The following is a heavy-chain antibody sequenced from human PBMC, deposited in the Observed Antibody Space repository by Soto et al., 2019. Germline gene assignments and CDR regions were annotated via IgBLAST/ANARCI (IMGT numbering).Heavy chain of an antibody. V-gene: IGHV6-1*01. D-gene: IGHD1-26*01. CDR3: VRGWLSVGGMDV. J-gene: IGHJ6*02. CDR1: GDSVSIKSAN. Sequence: QVQLQQSGPGLVKPSQTLSLTCAISGDSVSIKSANWNWIRQSPSRGLEWLGGTYYTSKWNNDYADSVKSRMSINPDPSKNHFSLQLNSVTPEDTAVYYCVRGWLSVGGMDVWGQGTTVTVSS. CDR2: TYYTSKWNN.